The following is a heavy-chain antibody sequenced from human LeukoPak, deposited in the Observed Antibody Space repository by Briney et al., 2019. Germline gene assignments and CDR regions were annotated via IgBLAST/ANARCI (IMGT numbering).Heavy chain of an antibody. V-gene: IGHV4-59*01. D-gene: IGHD2-15*01. J-gene: IGHJ4*02. CDR2: IYYSGST. Sequence: SETLSLTCTVSGGSISSYYWSWIRQPPGKGLEWIGYIYYSGSTNYNPSLKSRITISVDTSKKQFSLKMRSVTAADTAVYYCARSVSDGSCCPVDYWGQGTLVTVSS. CDR1: GGSISSYY. CDR3: ARSVSDGSCCPVDY.